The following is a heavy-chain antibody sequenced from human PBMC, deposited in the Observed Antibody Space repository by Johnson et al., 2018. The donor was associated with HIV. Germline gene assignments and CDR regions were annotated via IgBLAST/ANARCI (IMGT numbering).Heavy chain of an antibody. CDR2: INWNGGST. CDR3: AKRGELYDSTASFDAFEV. Sequence: VQLVESGGGVVRPGGSLRLSCAASGFTFDDYGMSWVRQAPGKGLEWVSGINWNGGSTGYADSVKGRFTISRYNAKNSLYLQMNSLRAEETAVDYCAKRGELYDSTASFDAFEVWGQGTMVTVSS. J-gene: IGHJ3*01. V-gene: IGHV3-20*04. CDR1: GFTFDDYG. D-gene: IGHD1-26*01.